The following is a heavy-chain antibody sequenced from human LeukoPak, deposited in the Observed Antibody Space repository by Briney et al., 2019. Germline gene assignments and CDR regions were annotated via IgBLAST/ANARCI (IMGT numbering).Heavy chain of an antibody. J-gene: IGHJ6*02. Sequence: QAGGSLRLSCAASGFTFSSYAMSWVRQAPGKGLEWVSAISGSGGSTYYADSVKGRFTISRDNSKNTLYLQMNSLRAEDTAVYYCAKGGRCSSCRNYDYYYGMDVWGQGTTVTVSS. D-gene: IGHD6-13*01. V-gene: IGHV3-23*01. CDR3: AKGGRCSSCRNYDYYYGMDV. CDR1: GFTFSSYA. CDR2: ISGSGGST.